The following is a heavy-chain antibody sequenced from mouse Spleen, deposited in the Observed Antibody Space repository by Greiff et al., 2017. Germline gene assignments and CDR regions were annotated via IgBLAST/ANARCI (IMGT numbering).Heavy chain of an antibody. V-gene: IGHV1-81*01. D-gene: IGHD1-1*01. CDR2: IYPRSGNT. Sequence: VQLQQSGAELARPGASVKLSCKASGYTFTSYGISWVKQRTGQGLEWIGEIYPRSGNTYYNEKFKGKATLTADKSSSTAYMQLSSLTSEDSAVYYCATLYYYGTTFDYWGQGTTLTVSS. CDR1: GYTFTSYG. J-gene: IGHJ2*01. CDR3: ATLYYYGTTFDY.